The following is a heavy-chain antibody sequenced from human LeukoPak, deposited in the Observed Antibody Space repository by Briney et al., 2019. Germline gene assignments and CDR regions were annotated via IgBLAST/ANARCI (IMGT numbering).Heavy chain of an antibody. V-gene: IGHV3-30*18. CDR3: AKGSSWWRYFDY. CDR2: ISYDGSNK. J-gene: IGHJ4*02. Sequence: GGSLRLSCAASGFTFSSYSMNWVRQAPGKGLEWVAVISYDGSNKYYADSVKGRFTISRDNSKNTLYLQMNSLRAEDTAVYYCAKGSSWWRYFDYWGQGTLVTVSS. CDR1: GFTFSSYS. D-gene: IGHD6-13*01.